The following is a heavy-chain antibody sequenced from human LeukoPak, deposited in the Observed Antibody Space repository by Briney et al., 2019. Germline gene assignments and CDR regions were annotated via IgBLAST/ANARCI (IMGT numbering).Heavy chain of an antibody. CDR2: IWYDGSNK. CDR3: ARRFYGDYGFDY. D-gene: IGHD4-17*01. CDR1: GFTFSSYG. J-gene: IGHJ4*02. Sequence: PGGSLRLSCAASGFTFSSYGMHWVRQAPGKGLEWVAVIWYDGSNKYYADSVKGRFTISRDNSKNTLYLQMNSLRAEDTAVYYCARRFYGDYGFDYWGQGTLVTVSS. V-gene: IGHV3-33*01.